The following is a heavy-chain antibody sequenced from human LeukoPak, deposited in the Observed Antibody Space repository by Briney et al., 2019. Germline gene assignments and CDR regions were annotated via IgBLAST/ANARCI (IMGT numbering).Heavy chain of an antibody. D-gene: IGHD4-23*01. CDR1: GFTFSSYW. CDR2: ISSEGSST. J-gene: IGHJ3*02. Sequence: GGSLRLSCAASGFTFSSYWMHWVRHAPGKGLVWVSRISSEGSSTIYADSVKGRFTISRDNAKNTLYLQMDSLRAEDTAVYYCARDRYNGGNSHAFDIWGQGTMVTVSS. CDR3: ARDRYNGGNSHAFDI. V-gene: IGHV3-74*01.